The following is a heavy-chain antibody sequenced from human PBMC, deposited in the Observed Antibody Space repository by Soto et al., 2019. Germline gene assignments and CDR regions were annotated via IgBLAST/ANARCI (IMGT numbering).Heavy chain of an antibody. Sequence: TLSLTCTVSGGAISSGGYYWSWIRQHPGKGLEWIGYIYYSGSTYYNPSLKSRVTISVDTSKNQFSLKLSSVTAADTAVYYCAGRREYSSQFHYYGMDVWGQGTTVTVSS. D-gene: IGHD6-6*01. CDR1: GGAISSGGYY. V-gene: IGHV4-31*03. CDR2: IYYSGST. J-gene: IGHJ6*02. CDR3: AGRREYSSQFHYYGMDV.